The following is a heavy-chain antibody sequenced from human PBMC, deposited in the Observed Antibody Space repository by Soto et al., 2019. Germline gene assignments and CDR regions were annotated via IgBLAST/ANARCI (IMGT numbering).Heavy chain of an antibody. V-gene: IGHV4-30-4*01. CDR1: GGSISSGDYY. D-gene: IGHD3-10*01. Sequence: SETLSLTCTVSGGSISSGDYYWSWIRQPPGKGLEWIGYIYYSGSTYYNPSLKSRVTVSVDTSKNHFSLKLSSVTAADTAVYYCARVGGARAYYYYYGMDVWGQGTTVTVSS. CDR3: ARVGGARAYYYYYGMDV. J-gene: IGHJ6*02. CDR2: IYYSGST.